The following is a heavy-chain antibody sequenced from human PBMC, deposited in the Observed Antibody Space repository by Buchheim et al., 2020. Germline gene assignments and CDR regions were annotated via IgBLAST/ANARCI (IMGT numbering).Heavy chain of an antibody. V-gene: IGHV3-23*01. Sequence: EVQLLESGGGLVQPGGSLRLSCAASGFTFSSHVMRWVRQAPGKGLEWVSTISASGGSTYYADSVKGRFTISRDTSKNTLYLQMNSLRAEDTAVYYCAKDRGGWNDWFDPWGQGTL. D-gene: IGHD1-1*01. J-gene: IGHJ5*02. CDR3: AKDRGGWNDWFDP. CDR1: GFTFSSHV. CDR2: ISASGGST.